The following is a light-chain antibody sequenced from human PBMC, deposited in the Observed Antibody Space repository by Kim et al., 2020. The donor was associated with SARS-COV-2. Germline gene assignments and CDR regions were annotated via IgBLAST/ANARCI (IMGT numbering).Light chain of an antibody. CDR2: SAS. CDR3: QHYNGFPFT. CDR1: QGIGNF. V-gene: IGKV1-16*02. J-gene: IGKJ4*01. Sequence: CGSVGDRVTSTCRASQGIGNFLAWYQEKPGKAPKSLIYSASILQSGVPSKFRGSGSGTDFTLTISSLQPEDFATYYCQHYNGFPFTFGGGTKLEI.